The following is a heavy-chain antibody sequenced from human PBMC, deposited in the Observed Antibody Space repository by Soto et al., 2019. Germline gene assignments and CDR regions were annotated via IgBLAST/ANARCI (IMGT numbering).Heavy chain of an antibody. CDR2: IYPSGII. V-gene: IGHV4-34*02. D-gene: IGHD1-26*01. J-gene: IGHJ4*02. CDR1: GGSFSGYH. Sequence: QVQVQQWGAGLLKPSETLSLTCTVYGGSFSGYHWGWIRQPPGKGLEYIGEIYPSGIIDYSPSLKSRVTISVDTSKNQFSRKLSSVTAADTAVYYCTRGWDRWGQGTLVTVSS. CDR3: TRGWDR.